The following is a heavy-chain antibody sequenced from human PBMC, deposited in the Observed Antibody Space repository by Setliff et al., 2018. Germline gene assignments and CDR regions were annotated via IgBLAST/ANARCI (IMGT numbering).Heavy chain of an antibody. Sequence: SGPTLVNPTQTLTLTCTFSGLSVSTSGVGVGWIRQPPVKALEWLALIYWDDDKRYSPSPKSRLTITKDTSKNQVVLRMTNMDSVDTATYYCVRLVVTKLNAFDIWGQGTMVTV. V-gene: IGHV2-5*02. J-gene: IGHJ3*02. CDR2: IYWDDDK. CDR1: GLSVSTSGVG. D-gene: IGHD3-22*01. CDR3: VRLVVTKLNAFDI.